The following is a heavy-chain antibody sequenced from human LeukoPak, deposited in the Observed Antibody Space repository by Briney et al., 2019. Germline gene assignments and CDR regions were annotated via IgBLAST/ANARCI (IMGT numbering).Heavy chain of an antibody. J-gene: IGHJ5*02. CDR3: ARTPEPYNYDFWSGVDWFDP. CDR1: GFTFSDHY. D-gene: IGHD3-3*01. CDR2: IGTSAI. Sequence: GGSLRLSCAASGFTFSDHYMSWIRQAPGKGLEWVSYIGTSAIYYADSVKGRFTISRDNAKNSLYLQMNSLRAEDTAVYYCARTPEPYNYDFWSGVDWFDPWGQGTLVTVSS. V-gene: IGHV3-11*01.